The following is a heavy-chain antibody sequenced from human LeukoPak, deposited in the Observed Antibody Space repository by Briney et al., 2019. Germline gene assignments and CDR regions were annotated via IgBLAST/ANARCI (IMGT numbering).Heavy chain of an antibody. CDR1: GDSISSNNW. J-gene: IGHJ4*02. Sequence: PSETLSLTCAVSGDSISSNNWWTWVRQPPGKGLEWIGEIYHSGTTNYNPSLKSRVTISIDKSRNQFSLKLSSVTAADTAVYFCALYSPGRITDYWGQGTLVTVSS. CDR3: ALYSPGRITDY. D-gene: IGHD3-10*01. CDR2: IYHSGTT. V-gene: IGHV4-4*02.